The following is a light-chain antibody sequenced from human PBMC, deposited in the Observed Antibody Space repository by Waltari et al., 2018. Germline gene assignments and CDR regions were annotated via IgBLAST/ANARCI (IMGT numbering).Light chain of an antibody. J-gene: IGKJ2*01. Sequence: EIVLTQSPGTLSLSPGERATLSCRASQSAAYANYFGGFQQTPGQAPRLLIHAAATRATGVPDRFSGSGSGTDLTLTISRLESEDFAVYYCLHYGSSPRVIFGQGTRLEIK. CDR3: LHYGSSPRVI. V-gene: IGKV3-20*01. CDR1: QSAAYANY. CDR2: AAA.